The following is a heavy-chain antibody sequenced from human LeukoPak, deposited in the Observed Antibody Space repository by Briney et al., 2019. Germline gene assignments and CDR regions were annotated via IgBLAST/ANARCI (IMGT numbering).Heavy chain of an antibody. D-gene: IGHD5-24*01. J-gene: IGHJ4*02. V-gene: IGHV4-59*01. CDR2: IYTSGST. CDR3: ARERRDGYNLWYFDY. CDR1: GFSISSYY. Sequence: SETLSLTCTVSGFSISSYYWSWIRQAPGKGLEWIGYIYTSGSTNYNPSLKSGVIITVNTSKKQSSLKLNSVTAADTAVYYCARERRDGYNLWYFDYWGQGTLVTVSS.